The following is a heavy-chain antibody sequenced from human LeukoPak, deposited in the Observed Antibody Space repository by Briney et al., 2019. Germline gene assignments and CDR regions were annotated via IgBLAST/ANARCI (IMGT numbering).Heavy chain of an antibody. CDR1: RFTFSTYA. V-gene: IGHV3-7*01. Sequence: GGSLRLSCAASRFTFSTYAMSWVRQAPGKGLEWVAKMNEYGSEIFYVDSVKGRFTISRDNAKKSLYLQMNSLRAEDTAVYYCARPRGCSSSRCNNFDYWGQGTLVTVSS. J-gene: IGHJ4*02. CDR2: MNEYGSEI. D-gene: IGHD2-2*01. CDR3: ARPRGCSSSRCNNFDY.